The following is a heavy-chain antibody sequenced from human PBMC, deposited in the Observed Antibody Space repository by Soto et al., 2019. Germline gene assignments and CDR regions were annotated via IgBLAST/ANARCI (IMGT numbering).Heavy chain of an antibody. Sequence: QVQVAQSGAEVKRPGASVKVSCWASGYPFTNFYIHWVRQAPGQGLEWMGIINPSGGSTAYAQKFLGRGTMTRDTSTRTVYMEVSSLRSEDTAVYYCARADYYGSSGYHLDYWGQGTLVTVSS. CDR3: ARADYYGSSGYHLDY. V-gene: IGHV1-46*01. D-gene: IGHD3-22*01. CDR1: GYPFTNFY. J-gene: IGHJ4*02. CDR2: INPSGGST.